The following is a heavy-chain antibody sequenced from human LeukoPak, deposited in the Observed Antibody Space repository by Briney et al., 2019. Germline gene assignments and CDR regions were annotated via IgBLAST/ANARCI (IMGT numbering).Heavy chain of an antibody. J-gene: IGHJ4*02. Sequence: MSSETLSLTCTVSGVSISSGGYYWSWIRQPPGKGLEWIGYIYHSGSTYYNPSLKSRVTISVDTSKNQFSLKLSSVTAADTAVYYCARDPNPYYYDSSGYWEWGQGTLVTVSS. CDR2: IYHSGST. CDR1: GVSISSGGYY. D-gene: IGHD3-22*01. CDR3: ARDPNPYYYDSSGYWE. V-gene: IGHV4-30-2*01.